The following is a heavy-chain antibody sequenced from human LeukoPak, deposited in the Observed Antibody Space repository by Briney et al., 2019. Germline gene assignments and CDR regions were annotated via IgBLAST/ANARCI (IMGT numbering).Heavy chain of an antibody. CDR2: ISSNSNI. CDR1: GFTFSSYS. CDR3: TRDFWTDY. V-gene: IGHV3-21*05. Sequence: GGSLRLSCAASGFTFSSYSMNWVRQAPGKGLEWVSYISSNSNIYYADSVKGRFTISRDNAKNSLYLQMNSLRAEDTAVYYCTRDFWTDYWGQGTLVTVSS. J-gene: IGHJ4*02. D-gene: IGHD3/OR15-3a*01.